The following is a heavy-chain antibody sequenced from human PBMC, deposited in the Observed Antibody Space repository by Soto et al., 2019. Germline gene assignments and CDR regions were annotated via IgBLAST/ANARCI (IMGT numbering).Heavy chain of an antibody. CDR3: ARHTYYYDGSGYYYGAGMCYYVYY. CDR1: GGSISSSSYY. CDR2: IYYCGST. D-gene: IGHD3-22*01. Sequence: QLQLQESGPGLVKPSETLSLTCTVSGGSISSSSYYWGWIRQPPGKGLEWIGGIYYCGSTYYNTSLKSRVKRSVDTAKNLYSLKLSSLTAADTAVYYCARHTYYYDGSGYYYGAGMCYYVYYWGQGTLVTVSS. J-gene: IGHJ4*02. V-gene: IGHV4-39*01.